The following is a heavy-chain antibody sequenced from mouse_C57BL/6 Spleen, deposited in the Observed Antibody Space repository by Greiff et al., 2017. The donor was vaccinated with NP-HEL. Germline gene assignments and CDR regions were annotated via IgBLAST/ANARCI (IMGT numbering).Heavy chain of an antibody. CDR1: GYSFSSSW. CDR2: IYPGDGDT. Sequence: QVQLQQSGPELVKPGASVKISCKASGYSFSSSWMNWVKQRPGKGLEWIGRIYPGDGDTNYNGKFKGKATLTADKSSSTAYMQLSSLTSEDSAVYFCAIFPITTVVATDAMDYWGQGTSVTVSS. D-gene: IGHD1-1*01. CDR3: AIFPITTVVATDAMDY. J-gene: IGHJ4*01. V-gene: IGHV1-82*01.